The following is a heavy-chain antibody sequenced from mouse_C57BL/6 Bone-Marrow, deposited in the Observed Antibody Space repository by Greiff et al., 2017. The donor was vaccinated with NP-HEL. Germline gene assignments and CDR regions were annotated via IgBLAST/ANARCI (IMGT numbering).Heavy chain of an antibody. J-gene: IGHJ2*01. V-gene: IGHV1-78*01. CDR1: GYTFTDHT. Sequence: QVQLQQSDAELVKPGASVKISCKVSGYTFTDHTIHWMSQWPEQGLEWIGYIYPREGSTNHNAKFKGMATLTADKSSSTAYMQVNSLTSEEYADYFCARGGLFDYWGQGTTLTVSS. CDR3: ARGGLFDY. CDR2: IYPREGST. D-gene: IGHD3-1*01.